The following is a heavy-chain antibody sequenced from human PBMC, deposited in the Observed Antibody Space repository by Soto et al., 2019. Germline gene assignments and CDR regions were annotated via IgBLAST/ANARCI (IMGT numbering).Heavy chain of an antibody. CDR1: GYTFTSYA. Sequence: GASVKVSCKASGYTFTSYAMHWVRQAPGQRLEWMGWINAGNGNTKYSQKFQGRVTITRDTSASTAYMELSSLRSEDTAVYYCAREASSGWHGGYWFDPWGQGTLVTVSS. J-gene: IGHJ5*02. CDR3: AREASSGWHGGYWFDP. V-gene: IGHV1-3*01. D-gene: IGHD6-19*01. CDR2: INAGNGNT.